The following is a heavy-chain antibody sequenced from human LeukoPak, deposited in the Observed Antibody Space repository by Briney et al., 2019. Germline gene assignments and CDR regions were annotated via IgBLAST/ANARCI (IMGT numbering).Heavy chain of an antibody. CDR3: VKGGTTMATGYFFDS. Sequence: GGSLRLSCAASGFTFSYAWMSWVRQAPGKGLEYVSVINDNGGSTYYPDSVKGRFTISRDNSKNTLYLQMSSLRAEDTAVYYCVKGGTTMATGYFFDSWGQGTLVTVSS. CDR1: GFTFSYAW. CDR2: INDNGGST. D-gene: IGHD1-1*01. J-gene: IGHJ4*02. V-gene: IGHV3-64D*06.